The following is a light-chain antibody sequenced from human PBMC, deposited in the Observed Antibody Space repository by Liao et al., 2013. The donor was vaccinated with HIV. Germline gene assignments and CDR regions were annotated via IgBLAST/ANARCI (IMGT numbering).Light chain of an antibody. Sequence: SYELTQPPSVSVSPGQTARITCSGDALPKQYAYWYQQKPGQAPVLLIYKDSERPSGIPDRFSGSRSGNTATLTIIGAQAVDEADYFCQSWDRSADVVFGGGTKLTVL. CDR2: KDS. CDR1: ALPKQY. V-gene: IGLV3-25*02. CDR3: QSWDRSADVV. J-gene: IGLJ2*01.